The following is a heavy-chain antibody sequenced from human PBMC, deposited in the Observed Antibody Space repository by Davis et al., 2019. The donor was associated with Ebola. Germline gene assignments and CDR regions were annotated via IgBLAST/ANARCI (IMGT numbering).Heavy chain of an antibody. J-gene: IGHJ6*03. CDR2: ISYDGSNK. CDR3: AKGDHCSSTSCYSDYYYMDV. D-gene: IGHD2-2*02. CDR1: GFTFSSYG. V-gene: IGHV3-30*18. Sequence: GESLKISCAASGFTFSSYGMHWVRRAPGKGLEWVAVISYDGSNKYYADSVKGRFTISRDNSKNTLYLQMNSLRAEDTALYYCAKGDHCSSTSCYSDYYYMDVWGKGTTVTVSS.